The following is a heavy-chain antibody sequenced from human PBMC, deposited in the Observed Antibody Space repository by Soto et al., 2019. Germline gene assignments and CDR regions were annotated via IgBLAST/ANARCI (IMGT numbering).Heavy chain of an antibody. V-gene: IGHV3-23*01. CDR3: AKVGGRSDYYGMDV. D-gene: IGHD1-26*01. CDR1: GCSCSSND. Sequence: AEGSVRGSCVASGCSCSSNDMSRVRQAPWKGLEWVSAISGSGGSTYYADSVKGRFTISRDNSKNTLYLQMNSLRAEDTAVYYCAKVGGRSDYYGMDVWGQGTTVTVSS. CDR2: ISGSGGST. J-gene: IGHJ6*02.